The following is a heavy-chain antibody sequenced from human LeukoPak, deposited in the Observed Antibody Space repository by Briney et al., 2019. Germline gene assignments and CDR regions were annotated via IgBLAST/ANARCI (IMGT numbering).Heavy chain of an antibody. CDR3: ASLIAAAGNGGFDY. CDR1: GGSISSYY. D-gene: IGHD6-13*01. J-gene: IGHJ4*02. CDR2: IYYSGST. V-gene: IGHV4-59*01. Sequence: PSETLSLTCTVSGGSISSYYWSWIRQPPGKGLEWIGYIYYSGSTNYNPSLKSRVTISVDTSKNQFSLKLSSVTAADTAVYYCASLIAAAGNGGFDYWGQGTLVTVSS.